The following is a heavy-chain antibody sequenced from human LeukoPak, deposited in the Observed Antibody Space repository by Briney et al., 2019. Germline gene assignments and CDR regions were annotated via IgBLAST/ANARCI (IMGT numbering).Heavy chain of an antibody. CDR2: IIPIFGTA. Sequence: SVKVSCKASGGTFSSYAISWVRQAPGQGLEWMGRIIPIFGTANYAQKFQGRVTIATDESTSTAYMELSSLRSEDTAVYYCARSYYYDSSGYYPLGYWGQGTLVTVSS. J-gene: IGHJ4*02. CDR1: GGTFSSYA. D-gene: IGHD3-22*01. V-gene: IGHV1-69*05. CDR3: ARSYYYDSSGYYPLGY.